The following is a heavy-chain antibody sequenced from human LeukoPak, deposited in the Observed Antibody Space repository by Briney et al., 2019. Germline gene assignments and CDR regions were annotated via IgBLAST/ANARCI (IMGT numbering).Heavy chain of an antibody. J-gene: IGHJ4*02. Sequence: GASVKVSCKASGYTFTSYGISWVRQAPGQGLEWMGWISAYNGNTNYAQKFQGRVTMTRDTSISTAYMELSRLRSDDTAVYYCARYYYFDYWGQGTLVTVSS. CDR1: GYTFTSYG. V-gene: IGHV1-18*01. CDR2: ISAYNGNT. CDR3: ARYYYFDY.